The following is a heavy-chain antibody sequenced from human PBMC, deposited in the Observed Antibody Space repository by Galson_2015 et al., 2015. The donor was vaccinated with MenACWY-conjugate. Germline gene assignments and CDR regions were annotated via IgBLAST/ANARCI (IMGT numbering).Heavy chain of an antibody. CDR1: GGSINNYY. V-gene: IGHV4-59*01. J-gene: IGHJ4*02. Sequence: LVKPSETLSLTCTVSGGSINNYYWSWIRQPPGKGLEWIGYIYNSGNSNYNPSFKSRVTISVDRSRNQVSLRLSSVTAADTAVYYCARWVAVKMIEYCGQGTLVTVSS. D-gene: IGHD6-19*01. CDR3: ARWVAVKMIEY. CDR2: IYNSGNS.